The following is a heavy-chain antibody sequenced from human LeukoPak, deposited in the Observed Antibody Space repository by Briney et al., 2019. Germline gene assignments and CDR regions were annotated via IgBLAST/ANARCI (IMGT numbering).Heavy chain of an antibody. D-gene: IGHD4-17*01. CDR1: GGSISSGGYY. CDR2: ISYSGST. Sequence: SETLSLTCTVSGGSISSGGYYWSWIRQHPGKGLEWIGYISYSGSTYYNPSLKSRVTISVDTSKNQFSLKLSSVTAADTAVYYCARGDYDSGYCYYMDVWGKGTTVTVSS. J-gene: IGHJ6*03. V-gene: IGHV4-31*03. CDR3: ARGDYDSGYCYYMDV.